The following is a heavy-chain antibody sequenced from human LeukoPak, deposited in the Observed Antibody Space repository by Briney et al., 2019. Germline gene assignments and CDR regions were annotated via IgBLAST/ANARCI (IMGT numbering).Heavy chain of an antibody. Sequence: PSETLSLTCTVSGGSISSYYWSWIRQPPGKGLEWIGYIYYSGSTNYNPSLKSRVTISVDTSKNQFPLKLSSVTAADTAVYYCARDGYSGSYYDYWGQGTLVTVSS. CDR2: IYYSGST. V-gene: IGHV4-59*01. J-gene: IGHJ4*02. CDR3: ARDGYSGSYYDY. D-gene: IGHD1-26*01. CDR1: GGSISSYY.